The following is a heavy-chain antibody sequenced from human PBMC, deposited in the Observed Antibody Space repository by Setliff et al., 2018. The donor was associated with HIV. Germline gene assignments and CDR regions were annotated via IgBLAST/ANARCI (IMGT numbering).Heavy chain of an antibody. Sequence: VASVKVSCKASGPGFTNVDIHWLRRATGQGLEWMGWMNPNSGVSGYGQKFQGRVTMTRDTSISTAYMELSSLTSEDTAVYYCARGKGVGGVIITGGLDVWGKGTTVTVSS. D-gene: IGHD3-10*01. V-gene: IGHV1-8*01. J-gene: IGHJ6*04. CDR2: MNPNSGVS. CDR1: GPGFTNVD. CDR3: ARGKGVGGVIITGGLDV.